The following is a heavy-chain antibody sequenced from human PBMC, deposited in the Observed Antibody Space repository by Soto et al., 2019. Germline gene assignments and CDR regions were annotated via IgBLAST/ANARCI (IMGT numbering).Heavy chain of an antibody. V-gene: IGHV5-51*01. CDR2: IFPGDAET. CDR1: GYNFATHW. D-gene: IGHD5-12*01. CDR3: ATPGGFGMDV. J-gene: IGHJ6*02. Sequence: GESLKISCQGSGYNFATHWIGWVRHKAGKGLEWMGIIFPGDAETRYSPSFQGHITISADKSISTAYLRWSSLKASDAGMYYCATPGGFGMDVWGQGTTVTVSS.